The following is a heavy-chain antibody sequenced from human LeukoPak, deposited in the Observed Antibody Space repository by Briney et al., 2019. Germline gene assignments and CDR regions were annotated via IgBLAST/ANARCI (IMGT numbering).Heavy chain of an antibody. CDR3: ARVRYSGYDKYYFDY. Sequence: GASVKVSCKASGYTFTGYYMHWVRQAPGQGLEWMGWINPNSGGTNYAQKFQGRVTMTRDTSIGTAYMELSRLRSDDTAVYYCARVRYSGYDKYYFDYWGQGTLVTVSS. CDR2: INPNSGGT. CDR1: GYTFTGYY. D-gene: IGHD5-12*01. V-gene: IGHV1-2*02. J-gene: IGHJ4*02.